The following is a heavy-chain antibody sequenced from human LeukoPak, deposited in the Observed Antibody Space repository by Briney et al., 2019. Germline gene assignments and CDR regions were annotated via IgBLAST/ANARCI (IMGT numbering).Heavy chain of an antibody. Sequence: GGSLRLSCAASGFTFSDYYMSWIRQAPGKGLEWVSYISSSGSTIYYADSVKGRFTISRDNAKNSLYLQMNSLRAEDTAVYYCAKVPFPGRPAFFDYWGQGTLVTVSS. D-gene: IGHD2-2*01. CDR3: AKVPFPGRPAFFDY. V-gene: IGHV3-11*01. CDR2: ISSSGSTI. J-gene: IGHJ4*02. CDR1: GFTFSDYY.